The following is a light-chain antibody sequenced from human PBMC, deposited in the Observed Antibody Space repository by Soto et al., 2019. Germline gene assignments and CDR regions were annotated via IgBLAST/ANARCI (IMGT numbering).Light chain of an antibody. Sequence: EIVLTQSPGTLYLSPGERATLSCRASQSVSSNYLAWYQQKRGQAPRLLIYAASARATGIPDRFSGSGSGTDFTLTISRLEPEDFAVYFCQLYGSSTPRYPFGQGTKLEIK. J-gene: IGKJ2*01. CDR2: AAS. CDR3: QLYGSSTPRYP. V-gene: IGKV3-20*01. CDR1: QSVSSNY.